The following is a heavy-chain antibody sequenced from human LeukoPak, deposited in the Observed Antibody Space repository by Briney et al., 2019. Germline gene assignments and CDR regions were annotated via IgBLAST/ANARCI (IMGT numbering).Heavy chain of an antibody. Sequence: SVKVSCKASGGTFSSYAISWVRQAPGQGLEWMGRIIPILGIANYAQKFQGRVTITADKSTSTAYMELSSLRAEDTAVYYCAKDPGHYYDSSGYYYGTALGYYFDYWGQGTLVTVSS. CDR3: AKDPGHYYDSSGYYYGTALGYYFDY. V-gene: IGHV1-69*04. D-gene: IGHD3-22*01. J-gene: IGHJ4*02. CDR2: IIPILGIA. CDR1: GGTFSSYA.